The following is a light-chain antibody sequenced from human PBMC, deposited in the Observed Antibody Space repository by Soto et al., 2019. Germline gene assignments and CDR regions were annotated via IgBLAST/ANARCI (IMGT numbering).Light chain of an antibody. V-gene: IGKV3-20*01. CDR2: AAS. Sequence: IVLTQSPGTLSLSPGERATLSCRASQSVSSRSLAWYQHKPGQAPRLLIYAASIRATSIPDRFSGSGPGTDFTLTISRLEPEDFAVYYCQHYGDSPLYTFGQGTQLEI. J-gene: IGKJ2*01. CDR3: QHYGDSPLYT. CDR1: QSVSSRS.